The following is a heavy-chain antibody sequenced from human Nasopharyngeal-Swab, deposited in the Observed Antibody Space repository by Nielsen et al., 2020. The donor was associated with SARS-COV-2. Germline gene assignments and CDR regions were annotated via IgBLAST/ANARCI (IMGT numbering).Heavy chain of an antibody. V-gene: IGHV1-69*13. J-gene: IGHJ6*03. CDR1: GGIFSSYA. CDR3: ARQDVVVPAAKSKKYYMDV. Sequence: SVKVSCKASGGIFSSYAISWVRQAPGQGLEGMGGIIPIFGTANYAQKFQGRVTIAADESTSTAYMELSSLRSEDTAVYYCARQDVVVPAAKSKKYYMDVWGKGTTVTVSS. CDR2: IIPIFGTA. D-gene: IGHD2-2*01.